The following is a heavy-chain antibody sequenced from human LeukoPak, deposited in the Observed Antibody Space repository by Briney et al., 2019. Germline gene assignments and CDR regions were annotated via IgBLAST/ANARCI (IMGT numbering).Heavy chain of an antibody. Sequence: SETLSLTCTVSGGSISNYYWSWIRQPAVKGLEWIGRIYTSGSTNYNPSLKSRVTMSVDMSKNQFSLKLSSVTAADTAVYYCARIGGSYYEYYFDYWGQGTLVTVSS. V-gene: IGHV4-4*07. CDR2: IYTSGST. CDR1: GGSISNYY. CDR3: ARIGGSYYEYYFDY. D-gene: IGHD1-26*01. J-gene: IGHJ4*02.